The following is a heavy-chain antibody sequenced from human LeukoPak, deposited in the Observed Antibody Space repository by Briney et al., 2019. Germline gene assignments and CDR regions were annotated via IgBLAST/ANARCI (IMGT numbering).Heavy chain of an antibody. CDR1: GYTFTGYY. J-gene: IGHJ4*02. CDR3: ARLRTRLGELYNY. D-gene: IGHD3-16*01. CDR2: INPNSGGT. V-gene: IGHV1-2*06. Sequence: ASVKVSCXASGYTFTGYYMHWVRQAPGQGLEWMARINPNSGGTNYAQKFQGRVTMTRDTSISTAYMELSRLRSDDTAVYYCARLRTRLGELYNYWGQGTLVTVSS.